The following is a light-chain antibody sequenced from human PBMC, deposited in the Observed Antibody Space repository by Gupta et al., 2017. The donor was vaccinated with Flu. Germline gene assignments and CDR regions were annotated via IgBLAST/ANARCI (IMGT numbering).Light chain of an antibody. CDR2: GAS. CDR1: QSVSSN. CDR3: QQYNNWPPCT. Sequence: EIEMTHSPATLSVPPGASATLSCSANQSVSSNLAWYQQKPGQAPRLLIYGASTRATGIPARFSGSGSGTEFTLTISSLQSEDFAVYYCQQYNNWPPCTFGQGTKLEIK. J-gene: IGKJ2*02. V-gene: IGKV3-15*01.